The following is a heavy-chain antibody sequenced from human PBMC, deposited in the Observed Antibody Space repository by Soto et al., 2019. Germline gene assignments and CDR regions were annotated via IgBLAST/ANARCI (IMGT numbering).Heavy chain of an antibody. J-gene: IGHJ4*02. Sequence: LGHCCEGSGFRFSRVRMNWVRQVPGKGLEWVASISSASSETWYADSVKGRFIISRDNAQNSLFLQMNTLRPEDSAIYYCARVAYWGPGTQVTV. V-gene: IGHV3-21*01. CDR1: GFRFSRVR. CDR3: ARVAY. CDR2: ISSASSET.